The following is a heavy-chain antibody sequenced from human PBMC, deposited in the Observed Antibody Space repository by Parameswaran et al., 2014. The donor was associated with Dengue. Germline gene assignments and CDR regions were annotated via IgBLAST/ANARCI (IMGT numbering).Heavy chain of an antibody. D-gene: IGHD4-23*01. CDR2: ISSSGSTI. J-gene: IGHJ4*02. Sequence: VRQAPGKGLEWVSYISSSGSTIYYADSVKGRFTISRDNAKNSLYLQMNSLRAEDTAVYYCARDWGRGLRWLSRRYYFDYWGQGTLVTVSS. CDR3: ARDWGRGLRWLSRRYYFDY. V-gene: IGHV3-48*03.